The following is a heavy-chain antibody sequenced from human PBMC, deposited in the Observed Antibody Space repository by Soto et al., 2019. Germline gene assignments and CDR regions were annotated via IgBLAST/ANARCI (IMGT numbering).Heavy chain of an antibody. CDR3: ARHGGGSGSYYRAGAFDI. J-gene: IGHJ3*02. CDR2: IYYSGST. D-gene: IGHD3-10*01. V-gene: IGHV4-39*01. CDR1: GGSISSSSYY. Sequence: SETLSLTCTVSGGSISSSSYYWGWIRQPPGKGLEWIGSIYYSGSTYYNPSLKSRVTISVDTSKNQFSLKLSSVTAADTAVYYCARHGGGSGSYYRAGAFDIWGQGTMVTVSS.